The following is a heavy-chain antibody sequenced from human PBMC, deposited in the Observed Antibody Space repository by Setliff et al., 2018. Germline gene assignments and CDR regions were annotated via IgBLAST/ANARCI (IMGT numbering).Heavy chain of an antibody. CDR1: GGSISSHY. V-gene: IGHV4-59*11. J-gene: IGHJ4*02. D-gene: IGHD7-27*01. CDR3: AREALLGIGVSRRPDY. Sequence: SETLSLTCTVSGGSISSHYWSWIRQPPGKGLEWIGSIYYSGSTNYNPSLKSRVTISVDTSKNQFSLKLSSVTAADAAVYYCAREALLGIGVSRRPDYWGQGTLVTVSS. CDR2: IYYSGST.